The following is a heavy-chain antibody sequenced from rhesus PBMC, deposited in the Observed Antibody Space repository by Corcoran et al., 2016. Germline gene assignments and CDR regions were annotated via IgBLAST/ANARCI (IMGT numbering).Heavy chain of an antibody. D-gene: IGHD5-12*01. CDR3: AREDTATVNNEGFDY. J-gene: IGHJ4*01. Sequence: QVQLVQSGAEVKKPGSSVKVSCKASGYTFTDYYMHWVRQAPQKGLEWRGRINPYNGKTKNAQKFQGRVTMTRDTSTSTAYMELSSLRSEDTAVYYCAREDTATVNNEGFDYWGQGVLVTVSS. CDR2: INPYNGKT. V-gene: IGHV1S2*01. CDR1: GYTFTDYY.